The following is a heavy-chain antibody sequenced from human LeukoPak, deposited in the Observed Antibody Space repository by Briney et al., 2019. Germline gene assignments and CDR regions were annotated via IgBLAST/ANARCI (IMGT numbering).Heavy chain of an antibody. CDR3: ARDRRKWELPFDY. J-gene: IGHJ4*02. CDR2: ISSSSSYI. V-gene: IGHV3-11*06. CDR1: GFTFSDYY. D-gene: IGHD1-26*01. Sequence: GGSLRLSCAASGFTFSDYYMSWIRQAPGKGLEWVSSISSSSSYIYYADSVKGRFTISRDNAKNSLYLQMNSLRAEDTAVYYCARDRRKWELPFDYWGQGTLVTVSS.